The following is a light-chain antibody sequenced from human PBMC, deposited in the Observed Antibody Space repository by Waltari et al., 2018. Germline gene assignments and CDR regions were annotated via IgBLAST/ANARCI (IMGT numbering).Light chain of an antibody. Sequence: LHCRASQTISSSLASYQQKPAQPPPLLLFGASTRAAGSLARLSSSGSCTEVTLTISSMQSADVAIYYCQQYNNWPPWTFGQGTKVEI. CDR1: QTISSS. CDR3: QQYNNWPPWT. CDR2: GAS. V-gene: IGKV3-15*01. J-gene: IGKJ1*01.